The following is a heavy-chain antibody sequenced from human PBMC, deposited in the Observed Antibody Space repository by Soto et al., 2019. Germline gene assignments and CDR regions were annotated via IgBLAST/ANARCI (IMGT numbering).Heavy chain of an antibody. D-gene: IGHD3-10*01. CDR2: MSYDGSEK. CDR1: GFNFNSYG. J-gene: IGHJ6*02. CDR3: AKVSSDRGYYYFAMDV. Sequence: VQLVESGGGLVKPGGSLRLSCAASGFNFNSYGMHWVRQAPGKGLEWVAVMSYDGSEKFYTDPVKGRFTISRDNLKKTLYLQMNSLRAEDTAVYFCAKVSSDRGYYYFAMDVWGQGTTVTVSS. V-gene: IGHV3-30*18.